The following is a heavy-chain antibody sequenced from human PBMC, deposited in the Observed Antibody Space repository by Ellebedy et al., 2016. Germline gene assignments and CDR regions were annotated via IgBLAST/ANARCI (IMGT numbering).Heavy chain of an antibody. CDR3: AKNGPYDSSGYSAAFDA. CDR1: GFTLSAYA. CDR2: SSGTGNDA. J-gene: IGHJ3*01. D-gene: IGHD3-22*01. V-gene: IGHV3-23*01. Sequence: GGSLRLXXAASGFTLSAYAMGWVRQAPGKGLERVATSSGTGNDAWYADSVKGRFTISRDNSRNTHYLQMDSLRADDTAVYFCAKNGPYDSSGYSAAFDAWGQGTVVTVSS.